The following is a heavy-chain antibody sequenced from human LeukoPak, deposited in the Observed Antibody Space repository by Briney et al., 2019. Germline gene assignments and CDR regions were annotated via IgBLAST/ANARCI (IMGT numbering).Heavy chain of an antibody. D-gene: IGHD6-19*01. CDR3: ARVSYSSGWESFGAFDI. J-gene: IGHJ3*02. CDR1: GFTFSSYA. Sequence: GGSLRLSSAASGFTFSSYAMHWVRQAPGKGLEWVAVISYDGSNKYYADSVKGRFTISRDNSKNTLNLQMNSLRAEDTAVYYCARVSYSSGWESFGAFDIWGQGTMVTVSS. V-gene: IGHV3-30*04. CDR2: ISYDGSNK.